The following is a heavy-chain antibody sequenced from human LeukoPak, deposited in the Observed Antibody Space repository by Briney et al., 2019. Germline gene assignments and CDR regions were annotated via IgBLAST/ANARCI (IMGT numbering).Heavy chain of an antibody. J-gene: IGHJ4*02. D-gene: IGHD6-19*01. CDR3: ARSNGWYYFDY. CDR1: GYTFTSYY. Sequence: ASVKVSCKASGYTFTSYYMHWVRQAPGQGLEWMGIINPSGGGTRYAEKFQGRVTMTRDTSTSTVYMELSSLSSEDTAAYHCARSNGWYYFDYWGQGTLVTVSS. CDR2: INPSGGGT. V-gene: IGHV1-46*01.